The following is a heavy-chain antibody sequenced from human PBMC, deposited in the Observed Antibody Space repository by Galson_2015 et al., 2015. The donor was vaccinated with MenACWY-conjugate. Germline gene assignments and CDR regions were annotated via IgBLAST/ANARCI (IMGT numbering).Heavy chain of an antibody. CDR1: GFTLSNYW. J-gene: IGHJ6*02. CDR2: ITSDGRGA. Sequence: SLRLSCAAYGFTLSNYWLHWVRRGPGRGLLWVYRITSDGRGATTADSVKGRFPISRDNAKNTLFLQMNSLTAEDTAVYDGVRGEKALRECLPDSYSYYGMDVWGQGTTVTVSS. V-gene: IGHV3-74*01. CDR3: VRGEKALRECLPDSYSYYGMDV. D-gene: IGHD1-14*01.